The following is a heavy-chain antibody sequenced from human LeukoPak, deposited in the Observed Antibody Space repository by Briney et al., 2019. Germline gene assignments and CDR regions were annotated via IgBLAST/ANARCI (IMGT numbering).Heavy chain of an antibody. J-gene: IGHJ4*02. CDR1: GFTFSSYS. CDR2: INTDGSST. CDR3: AGGGVYSTSAVDY. Sequence: GGSLRLSCAASGFTFSSYSMNWVRQAPGKGLLWVSRINTDGSSTTYADSVKGRFTISRDNAKNTLYLQMNSLRAEDTAVYYCAGGGVYSTSAVDYWGQGTLVTVSS. V-gene: IGHV3-74*01. D-gene: IGHD6-6*01.